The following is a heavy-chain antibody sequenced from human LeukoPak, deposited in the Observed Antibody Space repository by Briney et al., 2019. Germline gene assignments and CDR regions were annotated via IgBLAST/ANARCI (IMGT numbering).Heavy chain of an antibody. V-gene: IGHV1-2*02. CDR1: GYAFTGYY. CDR2: INPNTDGT. Sequence: ASVKVSCKASGYAFTGYYMHWVPQAPGQGLEWMGWINPNTDGTNYAQKFQGRVTMTRETTISTAYMELSRLTSDYTAVYYCASYPRYSSSPPFDYWGQGTLVAVSS. D-gene: IGHD6-19*01. CDR3: ASYPRYSSSPPFDY. J-gene: IGHJ4*02.